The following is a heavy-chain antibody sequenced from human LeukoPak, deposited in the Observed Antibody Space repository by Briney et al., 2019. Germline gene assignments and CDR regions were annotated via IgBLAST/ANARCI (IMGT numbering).Heavy chain of an antibody. J-gene: IGHJ6*03. Sequence: PSETLSLTCTVSGGSISSYYWSWIRQPPGKGLGCMGYIYYSGSTNYNSSLKSRVTISVDTSKNQFSLKLSSVTAADTAVYYCASSSGWYGGNYYYYYYMDVWGKGTTVTVSS. CDR2: IYYSGST. V-gene: IGHV4-59*01. CDR3: ASSSGWYGGNYYYYYYMDV. CDR1: GGSISSYY. D-gene: IGHD6-19*01.